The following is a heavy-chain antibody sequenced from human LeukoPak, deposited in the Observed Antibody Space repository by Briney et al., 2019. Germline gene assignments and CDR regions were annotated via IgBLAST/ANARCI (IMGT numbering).Heavy chain of an antibody. CDR2: ISSSSSTI. CDR1: GFTFSSYS. Sequence: WGSLRLPCAASGFTFSSYSMNWVRQAPGKGPEWVSYISSSSSTIYYAGAVKGRFTITRDNAKNSLYLQMNSLRAEDTAVYYCARRDTTEIDYWGQGNLVTVSS. D-gene: IGHD5-18*01. V-gene: IGHV3-48*04. J-gene: IGHJ4*02. CDR3: ARRDTTEIDY.